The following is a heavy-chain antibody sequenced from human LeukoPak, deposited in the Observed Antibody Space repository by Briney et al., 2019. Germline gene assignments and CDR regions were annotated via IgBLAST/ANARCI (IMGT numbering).Heavy chain of an antibody. CDR2: IKEDGTEK. J-gene: IGHJ4*02. V-gene: IGHV3-7*03. D-gene: IGHD3-9*01. Sequence: GGSLRLSCAASGFTFTKYWLTWARQAPGKGLEWVANIKEDGTEKNYVDSVKGRFTISRDKAKNSLYLQMNSLRAEDTAMYYFSAAINYEILTGYFYWGQGTLVTVSS. CDR1: GFTFTKYW. CDR3: SAAINYEILTGYFY.